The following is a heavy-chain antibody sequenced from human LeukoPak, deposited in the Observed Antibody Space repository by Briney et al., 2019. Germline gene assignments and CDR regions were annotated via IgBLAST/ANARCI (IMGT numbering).Heavy chain of an antibody. CDR2: ISYDGSNK. J-gene: IGHJ5*02. CDR3: VRPGDSANWNNWLDP. D-gene: IGHD1-1*01. V-gene: IGHV3-30*03. Sequence: GGSLRLSCAAPGFTFSSYGMHWVRQAPGKGLEWVAVISYDGSNKYYADSVKGRFTISRDNSKNTLYLQMSSLRAEDTAVYYCVRPGDSANWNNWLDPWGQGTLVSVSS. CDR1: GFTFSSYG.